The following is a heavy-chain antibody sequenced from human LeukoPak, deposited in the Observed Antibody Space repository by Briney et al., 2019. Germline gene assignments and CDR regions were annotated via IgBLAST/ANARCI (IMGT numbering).Heavy chain of an antibody. D-gene: IGHD3-10*01. Sequence: NPSETLSLTCTVSGGSISSGGYSWSWIRQPPGKGLEWIGYIYHSGSTYYNPSLKSRVTISVDRSKNQFSLKLSSVTAADTAVYYCARSDGSGSYYNPDWFDPWGQGTLVTVSS. CDR1: GGSISSGGYS. CDR2: IYHSGST. V-gene: IGHV4-30-2*01. J-gene: IGHJ5*02. CDR3: ARSDGSGSYYNPDWFDP.